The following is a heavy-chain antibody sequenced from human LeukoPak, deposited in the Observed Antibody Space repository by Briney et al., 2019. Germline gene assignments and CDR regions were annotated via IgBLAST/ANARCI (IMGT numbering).Heavy chain of an antibody. J-gene: IGHJ5*02. CDR2: IYTSGST. Sequence: SETLSLTCTVSGGSISSYYWGWIRQPAGKGLEWIGRIYTSGSTNYNPSLKSRVTMSVDTSKNQFSLKLSSVTAADTAVYYCARRAYCGGDCYSGFDPWGQGTLVTVSS. V-gene: IGHV4-4*07. CDR1: GGSISSYY. CDR3: ARRAYCGGDCYSGFDP. D-gene: IGHD2-21*02.